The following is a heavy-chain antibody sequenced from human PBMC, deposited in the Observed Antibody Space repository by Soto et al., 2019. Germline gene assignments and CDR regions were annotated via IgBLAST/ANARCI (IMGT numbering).Heavy chain of an antibody. CDR2: IKQDGGEK. Sequence: EVQLVESGGGSVQPGESLRLSCLASGFSFSTYWMSWVRQAPGKGLEWVARIKQDGGEKYYVDSVKGRFTVSRENAKSSLYLQLHALSVEDARIHYCVRDQLILPTDDFYYGVDVWGQGTTVTVSS. V-gene: IGHV3-7*03. J-gene: IGHJ6*02. CDR3: VRDQLILPTDDFYYGVDV. CDR1: GFSFSTYW.